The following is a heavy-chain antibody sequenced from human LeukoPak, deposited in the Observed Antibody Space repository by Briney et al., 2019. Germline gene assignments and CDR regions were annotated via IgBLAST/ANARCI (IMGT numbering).Heavy chain of an antibody. CDR2: ISYDGSNK. V-gene: IGHV3-30*03. D-gene: IGHD3-22*01. CDR1: GFTFSSYG. J-gene: IGHJ5*02. Sequence: GGSLRLSCAASGFTFSSYGMHWVRQAPGKGLEWVAVISYDGSNKYYADSVKGRFTISRGNSKNTLYLQMNSLRAEDTAVYYCARCPVPYDSSARWFDPWGQGTLVTVSS. CDR3: ARCPVPYDSSARWFDP.